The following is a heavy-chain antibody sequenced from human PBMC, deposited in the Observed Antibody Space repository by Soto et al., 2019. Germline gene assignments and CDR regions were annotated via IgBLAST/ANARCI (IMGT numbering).Heavy chain of an antibody. CDR3: ASPEPQWLAIKY. V-gene: IGHV4-39*01. J-gene: IGHJ4*02. CDR1: GGSISSSSYY. D-gene: IGHD6-19*01. CDR2: IYYSGNT. Sequence: SETLSLTCTVSGGSISSSSYYWGWIRQPPGKGLEWIGTIYYSGNTYYNPSLKSRVTISVDTSKKQFSLNLSSVTAADTGFYYCASPEPQWLAIKYRGQGTLVTVSS.